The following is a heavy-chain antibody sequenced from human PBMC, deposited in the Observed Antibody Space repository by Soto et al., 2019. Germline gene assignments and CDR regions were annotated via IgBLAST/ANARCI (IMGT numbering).Heavy chain of an antibody. CDR1: GYTFTSCG. Sequence: GASVKVSCKASGYTFTSCGISWVRQAPGQGLEWMGWISAYNGNTNYAQKLQGRVTMTTDTSTSTAHMELRSLRSDDTAVYYCARSRLERLRAFDIWGQGTVVTVSS. D-gene: IGHD1-1*01. J-gene: IGHJ3*02. CDR3: ARSRLERLRAFDI. CDR2: ISAYNGNT. V-gene: IGHV1-18*01.